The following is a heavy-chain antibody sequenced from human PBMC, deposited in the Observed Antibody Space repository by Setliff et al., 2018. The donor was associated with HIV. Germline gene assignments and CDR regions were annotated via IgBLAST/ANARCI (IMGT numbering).Heavy chain of an antibody. CDR2: ISSYNGNT. CDR1: GYNFSSNG. V-gene: IGHV1-18*01. Sequence: ASVKVSCKASGYNFSSNGISWVRQAPGQGLEWMGWISSYNGNTKYAQKVQDRVTMTKDTSTSTAYMELRSLRSDDTAVYYCAREYPRVAGPTPYYFDYWGQGTLVTVSS. J-gene: IGHJ4*02. D-gene: IGHD2-15*01. CDR3: AREYPRVAGPTPYYFDY.